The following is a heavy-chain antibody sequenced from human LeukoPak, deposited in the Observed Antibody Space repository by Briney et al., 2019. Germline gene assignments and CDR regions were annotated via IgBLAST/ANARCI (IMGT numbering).Heavy chain of an antibody. Sequence: ASVKVSCKASGYTFTGYYMHWVRQAPGQGLEWMGWINPNSGGTNYAQKFQGRVTMTRDTSISTAYMELSRLRSDDTAVYYCARDLEEMAHHGEAAFDIWGQGTMVTVSS. D-gene: IGHD5-24*01. CDR1: GYTFTGYY. CDR2: INPNSGGT. V-gene: IGHV1-2*02. CDR3: ARDLEEMAHHGEAAFDI. J-gene: IGHJ3*02.